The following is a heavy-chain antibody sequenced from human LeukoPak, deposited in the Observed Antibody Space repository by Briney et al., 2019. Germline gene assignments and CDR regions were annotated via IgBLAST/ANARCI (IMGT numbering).Heavy chain of an antibody. CDR3: AREGCSGGSCYSFFDY. V-gene: IGHV3-11*06. D-gene: IGHD2-15*01. Sequence: PGGSLRLSCAASGFTFSDYYMSWIRQAPGKGLGWVSYISSSSSYTNYADSVKGRFTISRDNAKNSLYLQMNSLRAEDTAVYYCAREGCSGGSCYSFFDYWGQGTLVTVSS. CDR2: ISSSSSYT. J-gene: IGHJ4*02. CDR1: GFTFSDYY.